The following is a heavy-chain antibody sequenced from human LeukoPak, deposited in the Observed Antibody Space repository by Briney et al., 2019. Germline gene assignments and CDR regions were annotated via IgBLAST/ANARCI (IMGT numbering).Heavy chain of an antibody. CDR2: IYIGGDT. CDR3: ARQKVGATRHFDY. CDR1: GFTVSANY. Sequence: GGSLRLSCAVSGFTVSANYMNWVRQAPGKGLEWVSVIYIGGDTYYADSVKGRFTISRHNSKNTLYLQMNSLKLEDTAVYYCARQKVGATRHFDYWGQGTLATVSS. D-gene: IGHD1-26*01. V-gene: IGHV3-53*04. J-gene: IGHJ4*02.